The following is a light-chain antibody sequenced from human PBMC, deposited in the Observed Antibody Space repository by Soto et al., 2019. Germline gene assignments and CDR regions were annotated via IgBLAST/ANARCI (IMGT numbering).Light chain of an antibody. J-gene: IGKJ1*01. CDR3: QQYDTYST. V-gene: IGKV1-5*01. CDR2: GAS. Sequence: DFQMTQSPFSVSAHVGDRVTITCRASQSISTSLAWYQQKPGKAPNLLISGASNLESGVPSRFSGSGSGTEFTLTISSLQPDDFSSYYCQQYDTYSTFGQGTKVDI. CDR1: QSISTS.